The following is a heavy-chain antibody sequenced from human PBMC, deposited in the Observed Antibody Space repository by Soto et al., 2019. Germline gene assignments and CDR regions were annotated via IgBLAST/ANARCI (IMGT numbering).Heavy chain of an antibody. D-gene: IGHD2-21*02. J-gene: IGHJ1*01. CDR3: TTAYFPAYCGGDCYSRGYFQH. CDR1: GFTFSNAW. V-gene: IGHV3-15*07. Sequence: PGGSLRLSCAASGFTFSNAWMNWVRQAPGKGLEWVGRIKSKTDGGTTDYAAPVKGRFTISRDDSKNTLYLQMNSLKTEDTAVYYCTTAYFPAYCGGDCYSRGYFQHWGQGTLVTVSS. CDR2: IKSKTDGGTT.